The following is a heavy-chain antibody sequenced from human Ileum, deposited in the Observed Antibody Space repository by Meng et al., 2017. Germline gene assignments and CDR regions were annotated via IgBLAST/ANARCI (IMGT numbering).Heavy chain of an antibody. J-gene: IGHJ4*02. D-gene: IGHD1-26*01. CDR3: GKSWNALGATTRFDS. V-gene: IGHV3-23*01. CDR2: ISGSGDTT. Sequence: GESLKISCTASEFTFSNYGMTWVRQAPGKGLEWVSSISGSGDTTYYAGSVKGRFSVSRDNSKNTMYLQLSSLRVEDMARYYCGKSWNALGATTRFDSWGQGTPVTVSS. CDR1: EFTFSNYG.